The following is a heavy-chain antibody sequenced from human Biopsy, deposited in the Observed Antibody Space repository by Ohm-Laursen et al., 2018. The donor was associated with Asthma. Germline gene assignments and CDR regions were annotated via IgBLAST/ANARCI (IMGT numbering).Heavy chain of an antibody. CDR3: ARDVMEWYLPAFDF. J-gene: IGHJ4*02. D-gene: IGHD3-3*01. V-gene: IGHV3-30-3*01. CDR2: GGSYYDGGLK. Sequence: SLRLSCAASGFTFSSYAMYWVRQAPGKGLEWVAVGGSYYDGGLKYYADSVNGRFTVSRDDSKNTLYLQMNSLRPDDTAVYYCARDVMEWYLPAFDFWGQGTLVTVSS. CDR1: GFTFSSYA.